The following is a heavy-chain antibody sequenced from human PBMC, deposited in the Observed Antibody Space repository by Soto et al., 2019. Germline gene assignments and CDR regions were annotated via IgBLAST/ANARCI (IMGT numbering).Heavy chain of an antibody. Sequence: GGSLRLSCAASGFTFSGYAFHWVRQAPGKGLEWVALLSFHGRDESYVDSVRGRFTISRDNSMNTVFLQMNSLRVDDTAVYYCARGDSTDCSNGVCSFFYNHDMDVWGQGTTVTVSS. CDR3: ARGDSTDCSNGVCSFFYNHDMDV. CDR1: GFTFSGYA. V-gene: IGHV3-30*04. J-gene: IGHJ6*02. CDR2: LSFHGRDE. D-gene: IGHD2-8*01.